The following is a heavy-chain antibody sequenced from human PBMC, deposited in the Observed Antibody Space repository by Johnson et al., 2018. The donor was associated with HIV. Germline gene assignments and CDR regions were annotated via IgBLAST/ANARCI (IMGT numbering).Heavy chain of an antibody. CDR3: ARDLYSNSWYQSDAFDV. J-gene: IGHJ3*01. Sequence: VQLVESGGGLIQPGGSLRLSCAASGFTVSGNYMSWVRQAPGKGLEWVGRFKSNSDGGTIDYAAPVKGRFSISRDDSKNTLFLQMNSLRAEDTAVYYCARDLYSNSWYQSDAFDVWGQGTMVTISS. CDR2: FKSNSDGGTI. D-gene: IGHD6-13*01. V-gene: IGHV3-15*05. CDR1: GFTVSGNY.